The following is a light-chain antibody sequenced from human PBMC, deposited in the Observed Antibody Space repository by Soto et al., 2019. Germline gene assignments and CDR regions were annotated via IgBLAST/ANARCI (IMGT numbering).Light chain of an antibody. CDR3: ATWDDTLNGRV. V-gene: IGLV1-44*01. CDR2: SDN. Sequence: QSVLTQPPSASGTPGQRVTISCSGSSSNIGSNSVNWYHQFAGTAPKLLIHSDNQRPSGVPDRFSGSKSGTSASLAISGLKSGDEADYYCATWDDTLNGRVFGGGTKLTVL. J-gene: IGLJ3*02. CDR1: SSNIGSNS.